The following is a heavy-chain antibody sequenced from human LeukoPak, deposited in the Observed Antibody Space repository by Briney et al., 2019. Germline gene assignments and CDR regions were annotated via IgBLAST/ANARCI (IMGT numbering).Heavy chain of an antibody. CDR3: AKATPRGYSGYEPLDY. J-gene: IGHJ4*02. Sequence: QAGGSLRLSCAASGFTFDDYAMHWVRQAPGKGLEWVSGISWNSGSIGYADSVKGRLTISRDNAKNSLYLQMNSLRAGDTALNYCAKATPRGYSGYEPLDYWGQGTLVTVSS. CDR1: GFTFDDYA. CDR2: ISWNSGSI. V-gene: IGHV3-9*01. D-gene: IGHD5-12*01.